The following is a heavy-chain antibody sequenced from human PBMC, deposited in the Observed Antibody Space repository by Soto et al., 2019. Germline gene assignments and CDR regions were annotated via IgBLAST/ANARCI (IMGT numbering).Heavy chain of an antibody. CDR3: ARVPGP. J-gene: IGHJ5*02. CDR1: GGSISSYY. V-gene: IGHV4-59*01. Sequence: TSETLSLTCTVSGGSISSYYWSWIRQPPGKGLEWIGYIYYSGSTNYNPSLKSRVTISVDTSKNQFSLKLSSMTAADTAVYYCARVPGPWGQGTLVTVS. CDR2: IYYSGST.